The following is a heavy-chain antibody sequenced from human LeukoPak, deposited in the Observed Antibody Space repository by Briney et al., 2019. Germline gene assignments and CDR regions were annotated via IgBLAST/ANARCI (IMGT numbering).Heavy chain of an antibody. D-gene: IGHD6-13*01. CDR3: VRESGAAADY. CDR1: GFTFGSYW. J-gene: IGHJ4*02. CDR2: INSDESTT. V-gene: IGHV3-74*01. Sequence: GGSLRLSCEASGFTFGSYWMHWVRQAPGKGLVWVSRINSDESTTNYADSVKGRFTISRDNAKNTLYLQMDSLRAEDTAVYYCVRESGAAADYWGQGTLVTVSS.